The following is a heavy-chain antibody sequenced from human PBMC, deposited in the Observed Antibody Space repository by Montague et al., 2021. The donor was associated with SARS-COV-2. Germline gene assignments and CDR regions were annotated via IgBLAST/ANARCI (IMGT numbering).Heavy chain of an antibody. CDR3: ARLPPNGRWYLDL. CDR1: GGSISSHY. J-gene: IGHJ2*01. V-gene: IGHV4-59*11. D-gene: IGHD2-8*01. Sequence: SETLSLTCTVSGGSISSHYWTWILQPPGKGLEWIGYIYYTGSTNYNPPLNSRVAISVDTSKNQFSLSLRSVTAADTALYYCARLPPNGRWYLDLWGRGTLVTVSS. CDR2: IYYTGST.